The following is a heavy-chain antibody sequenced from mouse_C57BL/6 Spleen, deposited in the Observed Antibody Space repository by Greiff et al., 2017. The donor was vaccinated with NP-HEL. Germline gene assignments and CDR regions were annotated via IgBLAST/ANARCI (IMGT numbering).Heavy chain of an antibody. CDR2: IDPSDSYT. J-gene: IGHJ2*01. D-gene: IGHD1-1*01. CDR3: AKEDATPRAFDY. CDR1: GYTFTSYW. Sequence: VQLQQSGAELVRPGTSVKLSCKASGYTFTSYWMHWVKQRPGQGLEWIGVIDPSDSYTNSNQKFKGKATLTVDTSSSTAYMQLSSLTSEDSAVYYCAKEDATPRAFDYWGQGTTLTVSS. V-gene: IGHV1-59*01.